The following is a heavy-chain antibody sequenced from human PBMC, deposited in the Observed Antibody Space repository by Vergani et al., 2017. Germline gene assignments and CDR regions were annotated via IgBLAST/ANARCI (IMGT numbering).Heavy chain of an antibody. CDR1: GFTFSSYA. J-gene: IGHJ4*02. D-gene: IGHD3-3*01. V-gene: IGHV3-23*01. Sequence: EVQLLESGGGLVQPGGSLRLSCAASGFTFSSYAMSWVRQAPGKGLEWVSDISENGGGTYYADSVKGRFTISRDNSKNSLYLQMNSLRAEDTAVYYCAKAPTIFGVAFDYWGQGTLVTVSS. CDR3: AKAPTIFGVAFDY. CDR2: ISENGGGT.